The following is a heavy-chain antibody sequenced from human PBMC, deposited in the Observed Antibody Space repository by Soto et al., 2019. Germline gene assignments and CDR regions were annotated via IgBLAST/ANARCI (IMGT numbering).Heavy chain of an antibody. CDR2: INAGNGNT. CDR3: AXPLPLYSSSSDYYYYGMDV. D-gene: IGHD6-6*01. V-gene: IGHV1-3*01. CDR1: GYTFTSYA. Sequence: ASVKVSCKASGYTFTSYAMHWVRQAPGQRLEWMGWINAGNGNTKYSQKFQGRVTITRDTSASTAYMELSSLRSEDTAVYYCAXPLPLYSSSSDYYYYGMDVWGQGTTVTVSS. J-gene: IGHJ6*02.